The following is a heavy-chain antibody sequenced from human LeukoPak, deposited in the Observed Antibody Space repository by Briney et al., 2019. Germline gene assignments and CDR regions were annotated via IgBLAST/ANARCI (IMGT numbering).Heavy chain of an antibody. V-gene: IGHV4-59*08. CDR3: ARRGDYDAFDI. J-gene: IGHJ3*02. CDR1: VGSLSRYY. Sequence: SQSLSLTCTVSVGSLSRYYWTWLRQPPGKALEWIGFIYYSGSTHYNPSLKSRVTISVDTSKNHFSLRLSSVTAADTAVYYCARRGDYDAFDIWGQGTLVTVSS. CDR2: IYYSGST. D-gene: IGHD4-11*01.